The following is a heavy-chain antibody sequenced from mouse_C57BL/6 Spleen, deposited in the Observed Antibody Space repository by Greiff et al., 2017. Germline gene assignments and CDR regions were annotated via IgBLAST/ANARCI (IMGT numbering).Heavy chain of an antibody. V-gene: IGHV5-9-1*02. D-gene: IGHD1-1*02. Sequence: EVKLVESGEGLVKPGGSLKLSCAASGFTFSSYAMSWVRQTPEKRLEWVAYISSGGDYIYYADTVKGRFTSSRDNARNTLYLQMSSLKSEDTAMYYCTREEGGGAMDYWGQGTSGTVSS. J-gene: IGHJ4*01. CDR3: TREEGGGAMDY. CDR2: ISSGGDYI. CDR1: GFTFSSYA.